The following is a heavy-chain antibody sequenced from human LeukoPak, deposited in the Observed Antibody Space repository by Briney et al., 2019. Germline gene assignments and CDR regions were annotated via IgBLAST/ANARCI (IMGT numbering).Heavy chain of an antibody. Sequence: PGGSLRLSCAASGFTFSSYEMNWVRQAPGKGLEWVSYISSSGSTIYYADSVKGRFTISRDNSKNTLYLQMNSLRAEDTAVYYCAKGAEVAVAGSDYYYYYMDVWGKGTTVTVSS. CDR1: GFTFSSYE. CDR2: ISSSGSTI. CDR3: AKGAEVAVAGSDYYYYYMDV. V-gene: IGHV3-48*03. J-gene: IGHJ6*03. D-gene: IGHD6-19*01.